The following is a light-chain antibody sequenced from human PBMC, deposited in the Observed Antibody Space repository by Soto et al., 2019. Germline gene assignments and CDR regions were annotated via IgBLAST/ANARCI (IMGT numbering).Light chain of an antibody. CDR3: QSADSSGTYPDV. V-gene: IGLV3-25*03. J-gene: IGLJ7*01. CDR1: ALPKQY. CDR2: KDS. Sequence: SYELTQPPSVSVSPGQTARITCSGDALPKQYAYWYQQKPGQAPVLVIYKDSERPSGIPERFSGSSSGTTVTLTISGVQAEDEADYYCQSADSSGTYPDVFGTGTQLTVL.